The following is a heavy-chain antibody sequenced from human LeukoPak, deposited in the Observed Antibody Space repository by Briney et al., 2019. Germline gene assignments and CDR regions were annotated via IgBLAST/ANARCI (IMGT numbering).Heavy chain of an antibody. CDR1: EFTFSNQW. J-gene: IGHJ5*01. CDR3: ASERPSSSWYDF. V-gene: IGHV3-7*01. CDR2: IQPDGSEK. D-gene: IGHD6-13*01. Sequence: GGSLRLSCAASEFTFSNQWMAWVRQAPGKGLEWVANIQPDGSEKYYVGSVRGRFTISRDNARNLLYLQMNSLRSEDTAVYYCASERPSSSWYDFWGQGILVTVSS.